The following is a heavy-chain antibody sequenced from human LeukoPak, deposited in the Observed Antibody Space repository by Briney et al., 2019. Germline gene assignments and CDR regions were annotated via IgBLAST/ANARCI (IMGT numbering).Heavy chain of an antibody. CDR1: GFIVSSSY. CDR2: IYTDGST. D-gene: IGHD3-10*01. V-gene: IGHV3-66*01. CDR3: ARDYNC. J-gene: IGHJ4*02. Sequence: GGSLRLSCAASGFIVSSSYMSWVRQPPGKGLEWVSGIYTDGSTYYADSVQGRFTISRDNSKNTLYLQMNSLRAEDTAVFYCARDYNCWGQGTLVTVSS.